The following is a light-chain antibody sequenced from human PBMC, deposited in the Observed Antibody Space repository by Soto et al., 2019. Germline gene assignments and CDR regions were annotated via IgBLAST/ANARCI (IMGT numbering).Light chain of an antibody. CDR3: QEYNGNLGLT. J-gene: IGKJ4*02. V-gene: IGKV1-5*03. CDR2: SAS. Sequence: DIQMTQSPSTLSASVGDRVTITCRASQNISSGLAWYQQKPGKAPELLIYSASGLEGGVPSRFSDSGSGKAFTLTISSQQPDDLAACYCQEYNGNLGLTVGGGTKVEIK. CDR1: QNISSG.